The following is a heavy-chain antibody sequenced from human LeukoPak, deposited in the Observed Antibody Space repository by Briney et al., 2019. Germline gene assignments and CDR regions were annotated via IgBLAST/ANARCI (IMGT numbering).Heavy chain of an antibody. J-gene: IGHJ4*02. CDR3: ASIVDTAMVLFDY. CDR2: IIPILGIA. CDR1: GYTFTGYY. Sequence: SVKVSCKASGYTFTGYYMHWVRQAPGQGLEWMGRIIPILGIANYAQKFQGRVTITADKSTSTAYMELSSLRSEDTAVYYCASIVDTAMVLFDYWGQGTLVTVSS. V-gene: IGHV1-69*02. D-gene: IGHD5-18*01.